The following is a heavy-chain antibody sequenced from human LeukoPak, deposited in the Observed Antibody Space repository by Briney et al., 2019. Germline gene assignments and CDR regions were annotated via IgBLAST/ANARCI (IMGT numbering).Heavy chain of an antibody. CDR2: IYPGDSDT. CDR1: GYSFTSYW. D-gene: IGHD3-22*01. Sequence: RTGESLKISCKGSGYSFTSYWIGWVRQMPGKGLEWMGIIYPGDSDTRYSPPFQGQVTISADKSISTAYLQWSSLKASDTAMYYCARHFPYDSSGYYYFDYWGQGTLVTVSS. CDR3: ARHFPYDSSGYYYFDY. V-gene: IGHV5-51*01. J-gene: IGHJ4*02.